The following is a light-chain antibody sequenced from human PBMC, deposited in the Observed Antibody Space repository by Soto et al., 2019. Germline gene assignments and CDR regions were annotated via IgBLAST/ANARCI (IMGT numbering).Light chain of an antibody. V-gene: IGKV3-15*01. CDR2: GAF. CDR1: QSVSSN. CDR3: QQYNNWPPIT. Sequence: EIVMTQSPATLSVSPGERATLSCRASQSVSSNLAWYQQKPGQAPRLLIYGAFTRATGIPARFSGSGSGTEFSLTISRLQSEDFAVYYCQQYNNWPPITFGQGTKLEIK. J-gene: IGKJ2*01.